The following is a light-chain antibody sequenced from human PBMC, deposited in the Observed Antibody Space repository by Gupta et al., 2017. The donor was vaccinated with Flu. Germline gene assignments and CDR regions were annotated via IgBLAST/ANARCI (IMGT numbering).Light chain of an antibody. Sequence: PAYLSLSPGERATLSCRASQSVSSYLAWYQQKPGQAPRLLIYDASNSATGIPARFSGSGSGTDFTLSISSLEPEDFAVYYCQQRSNWGGTFGQGTKVEIK. J-gene: IGKJ1*01. CDR1: QSVSSY. V-gene: IGKV3-11*01. CDR2: DAS. CDR3: QQRSNWGGT.